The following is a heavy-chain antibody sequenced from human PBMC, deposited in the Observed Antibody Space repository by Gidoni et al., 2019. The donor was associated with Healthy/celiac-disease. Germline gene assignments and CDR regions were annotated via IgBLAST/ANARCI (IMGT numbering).Heavy chain of an antibody. J-gene: IGHJ5*02. CDR2: IYYSGST. CDR1: GGSISSYY. V-gene: IGHV4-59*01. D-gene: IGHD5-12*01. Sequence: QVQLQESGPGLVKPSETLSLTCTVSGGSISSYYWSWIRQPPGKGLEWIGYIYYSGSTNYNPSLKSRVTISVDTSKNQFSLKLSSVTAADTAVYYCARRVLGHDGEDWFDPWGQGTLVTVSS. CDR3: ARRVLGHDGEDWFDP.